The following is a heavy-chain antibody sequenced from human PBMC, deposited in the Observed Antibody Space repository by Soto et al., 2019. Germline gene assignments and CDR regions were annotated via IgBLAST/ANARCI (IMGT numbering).Heavy chain of an antibody. D-gene: IGHD2-15*01. V-gene: IGHV1-18*01. CDR3: ARAFCSGGSCYLDY. CDR2: ISAYSGNT. J-gene: IGHJ4*02. Sequence: ASVKGSCQGSCFTFSTVWIGWGRQAPGQGLEWMGWISAYSGNTEYPEKLQGRVTMTIDTSTSTTYMELRSLRSDDTAVYYCARAFCSGGSCYLDYWGQGALVTVSS. CDR1: CFTFSTVW.